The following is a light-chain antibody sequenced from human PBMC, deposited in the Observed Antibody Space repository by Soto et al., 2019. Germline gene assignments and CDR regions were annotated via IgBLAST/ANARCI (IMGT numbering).Light chain of an antibody. J-gene: IGLJ2*01. Sequence: QSVLTQPPSVSGAPGQRVTISCTGSSSNIGAGYDVHWYQQLPGTVPKVLIYGNSNRPSGVPDRFSGSKSGTSASLAITGLLAEDEADYYCQSYDSSLSAVLFGGGTKLTVL. CDR2: GNS. V-gene: IGLV1-40*01. CDR3: QSYDSSLSAVL. CDR1: SSNIGAGYD.